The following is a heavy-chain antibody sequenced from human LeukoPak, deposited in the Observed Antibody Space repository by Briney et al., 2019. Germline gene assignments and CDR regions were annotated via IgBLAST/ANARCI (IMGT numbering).Heavy chain of an antibody. CDR3: AKDNAGVSTPFDY. CDR2: ISYDGSNK. CDR1: GFTFSSYG. D-gene: IGHD2-2*01. Sequence: PGGSLRLSCAASGFTFSSYGMHWVRQAPGKGLEWVAVISYDGSNKYYADSVKGRFTISRGNSKNTLYLQMNSLRAEDTAVYYCAKDNAGVSTPFDYWGQGTLVTVSS. J-gene: IGHJ4*02. V-gene: IGHV3-30*18.